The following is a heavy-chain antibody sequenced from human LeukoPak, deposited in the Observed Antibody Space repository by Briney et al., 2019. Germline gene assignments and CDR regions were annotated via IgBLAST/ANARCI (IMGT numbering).Heavy chain of an antibody. Sequence: GGSLRLSCAASGFTFSSYSMNWVRQAPGKGLEWVSSISSSSSYIYYADSVKGRFTISRDNAKNSLYLQMNSLRAEDTAVYYCARDNVSRYFDWLLSDAFDIWGQGTMVTVSS. D-gene: IGHD3-9*01. CDR1: GFTFSSYS. CDR2: ISSSSSYI. J-gene: IGHJ3*02. V-gene: IGHV3-21*01. CDR3: ARDNVSRYFDWLLSDAFDI.